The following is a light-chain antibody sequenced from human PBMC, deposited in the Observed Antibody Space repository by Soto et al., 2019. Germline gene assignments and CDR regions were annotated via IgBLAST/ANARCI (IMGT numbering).Light chain of an antibody. Sequence: QSALTQSPSASGSPGQSVTISCTGTSSDIGGYNSVSWYQQHPGKAPKVMIYDVTKRPSGVPDRFSGSKSGNTASLTVSALQAEDEADYYCSSFTTTNPRVFGGGTKLTVL. CDR2: DVT. CDR3: SSFTTTNPRV. J-gene: IGLJ3*02. V-gene: IGLV2-8*01. CDR1: SSDIGGYNS.